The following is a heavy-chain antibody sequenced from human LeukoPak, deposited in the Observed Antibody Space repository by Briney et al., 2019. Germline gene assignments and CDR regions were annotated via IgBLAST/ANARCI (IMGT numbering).Heavy chain of an antibody. D-gene: IGHD3-10*01. Sequence: ASVKVSCKASGYTFTSYGISWVRQAPAQGLEWMGWISAYNGNTNYAQQLQGRVTMTTDTSTSTAYMELRSLRSDDTAVYYCATGYGSGSKNYYYCYYMDVWGKGTTVTVSS. J-gene: IGHJ6*03. CDR1: GYTFTSYG. CDR3: ATGYGSGSKNYYYCYYMDV. CDR2: ISAYNGNT. V-gene: IGHV1-18*01.